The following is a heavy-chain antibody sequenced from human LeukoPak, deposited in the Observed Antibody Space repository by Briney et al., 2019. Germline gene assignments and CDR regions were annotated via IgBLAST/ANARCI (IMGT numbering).Heavy chain of an antibody. CDR3: ARDQANYYDSSGYYYPLNY. J-gene: IGHJ4*02. D-gene: IGHD3-22*01. Sequence: SVKVSCKASGGTFSSYAISWVRQAPGQGLEWMGRIIPIFGTANYAQKFQGRVTITTDESTSTAYMELGSLRSEDTAVYYCARDQANYYDSSGYYYPLNYWGQGTLVTVSS. CDR1: GGTFSSYA. CDR2: IIPIFGTA. V-gene: IGHV1-69*05.